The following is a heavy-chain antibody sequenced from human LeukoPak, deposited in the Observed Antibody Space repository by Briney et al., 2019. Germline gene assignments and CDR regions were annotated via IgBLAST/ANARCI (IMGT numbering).Heavy chain of an antibody. CDR2: INPNSGGT. Sequence: ASVKVSCKASGYTFSGYYMHWVRQAPGQGLEWMGWINPNSGGTNYAQKFQGRVTMTRDTSISTAYMELSRLRSDDTAVYYCARVFTDTAMVTNLDYWGQGTLVTVSS. J-gene: IGHJ4*02. D-gene: IGHD5-18*01. V-gene: IGHV1-2*02. CDR3: ARVFTDTAMVTNLDY. CDR1: GYTFSGYY.